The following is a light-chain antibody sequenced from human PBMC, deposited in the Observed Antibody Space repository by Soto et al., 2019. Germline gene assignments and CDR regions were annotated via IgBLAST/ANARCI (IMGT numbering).Light chain of an antibody. Sequence: EIVMTQSPATLSVSPGERATLSCRASQSVSSNLAWYQQKPGQAPRLLIYGASTRATGVPARISGSGSGTEFTLTLSSLQSEDLAVYYCQQYNDWPLTFGPGTQVDIK. CDR1: QSVSSN. CDR3: QQYNDWPLT. J-gene: IGKJ3*01. CDR2: GAS. V-gene: IGKV3-15*01.